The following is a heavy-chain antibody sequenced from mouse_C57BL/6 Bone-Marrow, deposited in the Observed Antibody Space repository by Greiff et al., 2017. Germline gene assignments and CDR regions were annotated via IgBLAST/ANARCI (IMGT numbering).Heavy chain of an antibody. V-gene: IGHV5-9-1*02. CDR1: GFTFSSYA. CDR2: ISSGGDYI. Sequence: EVKLVESGEGLVKPGGSLKLSCAASGFTFSSYAMSWVRQTPGKRLEWVAYISSGGDYIYYADTVKGRVTISRDNARNTLYLQMSSLKSEDTAMYYCTRGIDDGYSFAYWGQGTLVTVSA. CDR3: TRGIDDGYSFAY. J-gene: IGHJ3*01. D-gene: IGHD2-3*01.